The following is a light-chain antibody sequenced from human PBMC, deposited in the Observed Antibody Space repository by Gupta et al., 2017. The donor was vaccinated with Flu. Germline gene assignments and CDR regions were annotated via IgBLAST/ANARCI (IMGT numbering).Light chain of an antibody. V-gene: IGKV1-8*01. CDR2: AAS. J-gene: IGKJ4*01. CDR1: QGISSY. CDR3: QQYYSYPLT. Sequence: SSFSASTGVRVTITCRASQGISSYLAWYQQKPGKAPKLLIYAASTLQSGVPSRFSGSGSGTDFTLTISCLQSEDFATYYCQQYYSYPLTFGGGTKVEIK.